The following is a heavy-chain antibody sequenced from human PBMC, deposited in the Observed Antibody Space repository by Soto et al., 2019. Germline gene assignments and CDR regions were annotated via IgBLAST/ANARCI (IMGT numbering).Heavy chain of an antibody. CDR3: ARDDPGSYLRNWFDP. Sequence: ASVKVSCKASGYTFTSYGISWVRQAPGQGLEWMGWISAYNGNTNYAQKLQGRVTMTTDTSTSTAYMELRSLRSDDTAVYYCARDDPGSYLRNWFDPWGQGTLVTVSS. J-gene: IGHJ5*02. D-gene: IGHD3-10*01. CDR1: GYTFTSYG. V-gene: IGHV1-18*01. CDR2: ISAYNGNT.